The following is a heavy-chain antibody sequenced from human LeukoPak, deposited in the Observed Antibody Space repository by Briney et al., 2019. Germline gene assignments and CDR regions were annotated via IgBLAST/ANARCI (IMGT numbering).Heavy chain of an antibody. J-gene: IGHJ6*03. V-gene: IGHV1-18*01. CDR2: ISAYNGNT. CDR1: GYTFTSYG. CDR3: ARDRTTIYYYYYMDV. D-gene: IGHD1-26*01. Sequence: ASVKVSCKASGYTFTSYGISWERQAPGQGLEWMGWISAYNGNTNYAQKLQGRVTMTTDTSTSTAYMELRSLRSDDTAVYYCARDRTTIYYYYYMDVWGKGTTATVSS.